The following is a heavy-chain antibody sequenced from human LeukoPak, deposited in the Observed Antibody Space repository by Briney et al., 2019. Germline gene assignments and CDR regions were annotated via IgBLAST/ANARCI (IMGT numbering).Heavy chain of an antibody. CDR3: ARENRGYMGAFDI. D-gene: IGHD5-18*01. CDR1: GFTFSSYA. CDR2: ISYDGSNK. J-gene: IGHJ3*02. Sequence: GRSLRLSCAASGFTFSSYAMHWVRQAPGKGLEWVAVISYDGSNKYYAGSVKGRFTISRDNSKNTLYLQMNSLRAEDTAVYYCARENRGYMGAFDIWGQGTMVTVSS. V-gene: IGHV3-30*04.